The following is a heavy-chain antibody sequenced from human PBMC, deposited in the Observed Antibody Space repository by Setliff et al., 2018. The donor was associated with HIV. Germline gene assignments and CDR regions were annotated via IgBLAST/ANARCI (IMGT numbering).Heavy chain of an antibody. CDR1: GGSASNSRYY. D-gene: IGHD3-22*01. V-gene: IGHV4-39*01. J-gene: IGHJ4*02. CDR3: ARLTTTYYYDSSAYYHPV. CDR2: IHYNEKT. Sequence: PSETLSLTCTVSGGSASNSRYYWAWIRQPPGKGLEYIGSIHYNEKTYYNPSLKSRVTISIDTSKNQFSLNLTSVTAADTAVFYCARLTTTYYYDSSAYYHPVWGQGTLVTSP.